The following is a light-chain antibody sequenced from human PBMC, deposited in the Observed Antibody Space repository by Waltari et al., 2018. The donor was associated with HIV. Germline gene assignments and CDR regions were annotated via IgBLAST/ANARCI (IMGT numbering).Light chain of an antibody. V-gene: IGLV4-69*01. CDR1: GGHRNYD. CDR2: LNSDGSH. J-gene: IGLJ3*02. CDR3: QTWGAGILV. Sequence: QLVLTQSPSASASLGASVKLTCTLSGGHRNYDIAWPQQPPEKGPRYLMKLNSDGSHSKGDGIPDRFSGSSSGPERYLTISSLRSEDEGDYYCQTWGAGILVFGGGTKLTVL.